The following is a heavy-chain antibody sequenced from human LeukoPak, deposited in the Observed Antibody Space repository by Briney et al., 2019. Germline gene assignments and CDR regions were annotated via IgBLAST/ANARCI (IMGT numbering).Heavy chain of an antibody. CDR3: ARGGGYSYGYWFDP. CDR2: IYHSGST. CDR1: GDSISSSHYY. D-gene: IGHD5-18*01. V-gene: IGHV4-30-2*01. J-gene: IGHJ5*02. Sequence: SETLSLTCTVSGDSISSSHYYWGWIRQPPGKGLEWIGYIYHSGSTYYNPSLKSRVTISVDRSKNQFSLKLSSVTAADTAVYYCARGGGYSYGYWFDPWGQGTLVTVSS.